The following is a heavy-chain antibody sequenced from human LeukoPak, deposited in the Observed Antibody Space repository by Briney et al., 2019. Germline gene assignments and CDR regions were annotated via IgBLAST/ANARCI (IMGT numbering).Heavy chain of an antibody. CDR1: GGSFSGYY. D-gene: IGHD3-10*01. J-gene: IGHJ4*02. CDR2: INHSGST. V-gene: IGHV4-34*01. Sequence: PSETLSLTCAVYGGSFSGYYWSWIRQPSGKGLEWIGEINHSGSTNYNPSLKSRVTISVDTSKNQFSLKLSSVTAADTAVYYCASGGTMVRGVINFDYWGQGTLVTVSS. CDR3: ASGGTMVRGVINFDY.